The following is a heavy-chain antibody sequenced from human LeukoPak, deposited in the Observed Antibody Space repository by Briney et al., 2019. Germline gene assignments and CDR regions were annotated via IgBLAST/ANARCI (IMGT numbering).Heavy chain of an antibody. J-gene: IGHJ6*04. CDR2: ISYDGSNI. V-gene: IGHV3-30*18. CDR3: AKDRITMVRGVITTHYYYYGMDV. CDR1: GFTFSSYG. D-gene: IGHD3-10*01. Sequence: GGSLRLSCAASGFTFSSYGMHWVRQAPGKGLEWVAVISYDGSNIYYADSVKGRFTISRDNSKNTLYLQMNSLRAEDTAVYYCAKDRITMVRGVITTHYYYYGMDVWGKGTTVTVSS.